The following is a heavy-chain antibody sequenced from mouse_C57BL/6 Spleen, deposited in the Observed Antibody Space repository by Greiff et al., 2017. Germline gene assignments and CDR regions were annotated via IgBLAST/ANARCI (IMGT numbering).Heavy chain of an antibody. V-gene: IGHV3-6*01. J-gene: IGHJ3*01. D-gene: IGHD4-1*01. CDR3: ARAPNSAWFAY. CDR1: GYSITSGYY. CDR2: ISYDGSN. Sequence: ESGPGLVKPSQSLSLTCSVTGYSITSGYYWNWIRQFPGNKLEWMGYISYDGSNNYNPSLKNRISITRDTSKNQFFLKLNSVTTEDTATYYCARAPNSAWFAYWGQGTLVTVSA.